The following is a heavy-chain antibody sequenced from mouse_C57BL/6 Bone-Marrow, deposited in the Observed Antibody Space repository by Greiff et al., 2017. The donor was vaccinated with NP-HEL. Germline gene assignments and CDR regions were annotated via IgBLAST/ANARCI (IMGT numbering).Heavy chain of an antibody. J-gene: IGHJ3*01. V-gene: IGHV5-4*01. D-gene: IGHD2-1*01. CDR2: ISDGGSYT. CDR3: ARDHGNRFAD. Sequence: EVQRVESGGGLVKPGGSLKLSCAASGFTFSSYAMSWVRQTPEKRLEWVATISDGGSYTYYPDNVKGRFTISRDNAKNNLYLQMSHLKAEDTAMYYCARDHGNRFADWGQGTLVTVSA. CDR1: GFTFSSYA.